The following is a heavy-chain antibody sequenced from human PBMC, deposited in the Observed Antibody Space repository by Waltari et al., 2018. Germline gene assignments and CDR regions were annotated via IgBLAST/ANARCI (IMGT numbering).Heavy chain of an antibody. V-gene: IGHV4-59*01. Sequence: QVQLQESGPGLVKPSETLSLTCTVSGGPISSYYWSWIRQPPGKGLEWIGYIYYSGSTNYNPSLKCRVTIAVDTSKNQFSLKLSSVTAADTAVYYCARLHAGFLASWGQGTLVTVSS. CDR1: GGPISSYY. J-gene: IGHJ4*02. D-gene: IGHD3-3*01. CDR2: IYYSGST. CDR3: ARLHAGFLAS.